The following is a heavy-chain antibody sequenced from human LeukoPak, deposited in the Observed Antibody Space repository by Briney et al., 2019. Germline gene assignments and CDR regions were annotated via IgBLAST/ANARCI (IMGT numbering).Heavy chain of an antibody. Sequence: SVKVSCKPSGGTFSSYAISWVRQAPGQGLEWMGRIILIFGRANHAPTFQGRVTITTDEYKSTDYMELSSLRSGDTAVYYCAREDYYDSSGSRLYNWFDPWGQGTLVTVSS. D-gene: IGHD3-22*01. J-gene: IGHJ5*02. CDR2: IILIFGRA. CDR1: GGTFSSYA. CDR3: AREDYYDSSGSRLYNWFDP. V-gene: IGHV1-69*05.